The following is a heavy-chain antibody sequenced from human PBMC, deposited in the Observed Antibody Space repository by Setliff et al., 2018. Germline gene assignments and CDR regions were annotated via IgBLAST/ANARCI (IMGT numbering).Heavy chain of an antibody. CDR3: ARLALTGYDSSGYYYALDYYYYMDV. V-gene: IGHV3-74*01. J-gene: IGHJ6*03. CDR2: INRDGSYT. Sequence: LRLSCAASGFTFSSYWMYWVRQAPGKGLVWVSRINRDGSYTVYADPVKGRFTISRDNAKNSLYLQMDSLRAEDTAVYYRARLALTGYDSSGYYYALDYYYYMDVWGKGTTVTVSS. D-gene: IGHD3-22*01. CDR1: GFTFSSYW.